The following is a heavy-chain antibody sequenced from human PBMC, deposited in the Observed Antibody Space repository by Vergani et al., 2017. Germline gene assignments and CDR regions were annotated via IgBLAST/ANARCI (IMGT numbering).Heavy chain of an antibody. CDR1: GFTFSTYS. Sequence: EVQLVESGGGLVQPGGSLRLSCVGSGFTFSTYSMNWVRQAPGKGLEWVSYISTDASTTYYGDSVKGRFTISRDNAKNSLYLQMNSLRAEDTAVYFCATEPLRTYDSSGYYFHDAFDIWGQGTMVTVSS. CDR2: ISTDASTT. D-gene: IGHD3-22*01. CDR3: ATEPLRTYDSSGYYFHDAFDI. J-gene: IGHJ3*02. V-gene: IGHV3-48*01.